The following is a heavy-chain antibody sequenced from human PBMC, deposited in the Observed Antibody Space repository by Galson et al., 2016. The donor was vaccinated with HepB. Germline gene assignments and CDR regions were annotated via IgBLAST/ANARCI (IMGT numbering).Heavy chain of an antibody. CDR1: GFNFSTFT. CDR2: NSSSSLYI. V-gene: IGHV3-21*06. CDR3: ARWSRGTGSSLDF. D-gene: IGHD3-10*01. Sequence: SLRLSCAASGFNFSTFTVNWARQVPGKGLEWVSSNSSSSLYIYYADSLRGRFTVSRDNSKNSLFLQMNSLGAEDTAIYYCARWSRGTGSSLDFWGQGTLVTVSS. J-gene: IGHJ4*02.